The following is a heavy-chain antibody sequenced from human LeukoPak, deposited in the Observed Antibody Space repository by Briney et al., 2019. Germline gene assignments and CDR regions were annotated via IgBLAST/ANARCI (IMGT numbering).Heavy chain of an antibody. J-gene: IGHJ4*02. CDR1: GFTVSSNY. D-gene: IGHD6-6*01. Sequence: GGSLRLSCAASGFTVSSNYMSWVRQAPGKGLEWVSVIYSGGSTYYADSVKGRFTISRDNSKNTLYLQMNSLRAEDTAVYYCARVPSSLGYFDYWGQGTLVTVSS. V-gene: IGHV3-66*01. CDR3: ARVPSSLGYFDY. CDR2: IYSGGST.